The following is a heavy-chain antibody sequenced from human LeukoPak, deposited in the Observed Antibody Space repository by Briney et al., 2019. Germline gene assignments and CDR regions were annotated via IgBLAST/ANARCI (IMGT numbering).Heavy chain of an antibody. J-gene: IGHJ3*02. CDR2: ISSSGSTI. CDR1: GFTFGSYE. V-gene: IGHV3-48*03. CDR3: ARGAKKGEPMAFDI. D-gene: IGHD3-16*01. Sequence: PGGSLRLSCAASGFTFGSYEMNWVRQAPGKGLEWVSYISSSGSTIYYADSVKGRFTISRDNAKNSLYLQMNSLRAEDTAVYYCARGAKKGEPMAFDIWGQGTMVTVSS.